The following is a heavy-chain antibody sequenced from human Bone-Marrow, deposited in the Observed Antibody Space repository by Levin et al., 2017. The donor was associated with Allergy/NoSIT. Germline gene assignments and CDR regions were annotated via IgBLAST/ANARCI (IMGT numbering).Heavy chain of an antibody. Sequence: GESLKISCKASGFKFNQDAISWVRQAPGQGLEWMGWISVYNGNRNYEQKLQGRVTLTTDTSTSTAYMELTSLSSDDTAVYYCARETDAYNCLLDVWGQGTLVTVSS. CDR1: GFKFNQDA. V-gene: IGHV1-18*01. J-gene: IGHJ4*02. CDR2: ISVYNGNR. D-gene: IGHD5-24*01. CDR3: ARETDAYNCLLDV.